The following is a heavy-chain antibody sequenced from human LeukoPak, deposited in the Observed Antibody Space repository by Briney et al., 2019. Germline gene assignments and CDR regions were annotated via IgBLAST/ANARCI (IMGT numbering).Heavy chain of an antibody. V-gene: IGHV3-49*04. Sequence: GGSLRLSCAACGFTFSSYSMSWVRQAPGKGLEWVGFIRSKAYGGTTEYAASVKGRFTISRDDSKSIAYLQMNSLKTEDTAVYYCTRGGRFRGYFDYWGQGTLVTVSS. J-gene: IGHJ4*02. D-gene: IGHD3-3*01. CDR1: GFTFSSYS. CDR3: TRGGRFRGYFDY. CDR2: IRSKAYGGTT.